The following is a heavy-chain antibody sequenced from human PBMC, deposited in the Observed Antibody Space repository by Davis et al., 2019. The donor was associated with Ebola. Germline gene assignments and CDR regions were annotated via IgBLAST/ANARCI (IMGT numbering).Heavy chain of an antibody. CDR2: IYPGDSDT. J-gene: IGHJ4*02. Sequence: GESLKISCKGSGYSFSSNWIGWARQLPGKGLEWMGIIYPGDSDTRYSPSFQGQVTISADKSISTAYLQWSSLKASDTAMYYCARRHFYDSSGYVDYWGQGTLVTVST. D-gene: IGHD3-22*01. CDR1: GYSFSSNW. V-gene: IGHV5-51*01. CDR3: ARRHFYDSSGYVDY.